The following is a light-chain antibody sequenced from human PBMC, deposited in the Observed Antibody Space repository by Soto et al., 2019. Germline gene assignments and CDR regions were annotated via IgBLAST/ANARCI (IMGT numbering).Light chain of an antibody. V-gene: IGKV3-11*01. CDR1: QSVRSY. J-gene: IGKJ5*01. CDR2: DAS. CDR3: QQRSNWPPIT. Sequence: EVVLTQSPATLSLSPGERATLSCRASQSVRSYLGWYQQKAGQAPRLLIYDASNRTTGIPARFSGSGSGTDFTLTISSLEPEDSAVYYCQQRSNWPPITFGQGTRLEI.